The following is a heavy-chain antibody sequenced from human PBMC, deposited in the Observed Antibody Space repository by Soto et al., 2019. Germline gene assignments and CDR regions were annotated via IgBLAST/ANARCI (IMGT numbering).Heavy chain of an antibody. V-gene: IGHV3-23*01. CDR1: GFTFSTYA. CDR3: AHPRGFGVFDAYDI. CDR2: ISNSGGTI. J-gene: IGHJ3*02. Sequence: PGGSLRLSCASSGFTFSTYAMSRVRKAPGKGLEWVSAISNSGGTIYYADSVQGRFTISRDNSLNTLFLQMHSLRIEDTAVYYCAHPRGFGVFDAYDIWGQGTMVTGSS. D-gene: IGHD2-15*01.